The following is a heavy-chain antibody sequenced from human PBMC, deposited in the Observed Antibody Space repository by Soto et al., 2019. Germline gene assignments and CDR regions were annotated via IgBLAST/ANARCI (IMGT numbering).Heavy chain of an antibody. CDR2: ISYSGST. CDR3: ARHASGSSYYMDV. Sequence: SETLSLTCTVSSGSINYFYWSWIRQPPGKGLEWIGYISYSGSTNYNPSLESRVTISLDTSKNQFSLKLTSVTAADTAVFYCARHASGSSYYMDVWGKGTTVTVSS. J-gene: IGHJ6*03. D-gene: IGHD5-12*01. CDR1: SGSINYFY. V-gene: IGHV4-59*08.